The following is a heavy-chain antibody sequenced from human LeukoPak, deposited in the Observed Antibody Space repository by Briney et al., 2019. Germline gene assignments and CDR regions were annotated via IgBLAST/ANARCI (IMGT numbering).Heavy chain of an antibody. J-gene: IGHJ5*02. CDR1: GGSISSYY. CDR3: ARGIGGTYYDFWSGYLSWFDP. D-gene: IGHD3-3*01. CDR2: IYTSGST. V-gene: IGHV4-4*07. Sequence: SETLSLTCTVSGGSISSYYWSWIRQPAGKGLEWIGLIYTSGSTNYNPSLKSRVTMSVDTSKNQFSLKLSSVTAADTAVYYCARGIGGTYYDFWSGYLSWFDPWGQGTLDTVSS.